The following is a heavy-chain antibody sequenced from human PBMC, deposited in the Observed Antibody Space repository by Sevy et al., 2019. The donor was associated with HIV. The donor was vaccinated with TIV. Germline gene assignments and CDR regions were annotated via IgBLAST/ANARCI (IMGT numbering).Heavy chain of an antibody. D-gene: IGHD6-19*01. CDR1: GFTFSSYA. Sequence: GGSLRLSCAASGFTFSSYAMHWVRQAPGKGLEWVAVISYDGSNKYYADSVKGRFTISRDNSKNTLYLQMNSLRPEDTAVYYCASDPSAVAGTGRNYFDYWGQGTLVTVSS. CDR2: ISYDGSNK. V-gene: IGHV3-30-3*01. J-gene: IGHJ4*02. CDR3: ASDPSAVAGTGRNYFDY.